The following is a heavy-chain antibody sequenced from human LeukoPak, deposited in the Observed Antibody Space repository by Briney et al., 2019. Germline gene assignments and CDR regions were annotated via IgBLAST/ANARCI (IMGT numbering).Heavy chain of an antibody. CDR3: ARDRDSGYGFRFDP. CDR2: IRYDGSNK. CDR1: GFIFSSYG. D-gene: IGHD5-12*01. Sequence: GGSLRLSCAASGFIFSSYGMHWVRQAPGKGLEWAAFIRYDGSNKYYADSVKGRFTISRDNAKNSLYLQMNSLRAEDTAVYYCARDRDSGYGFRFDPWGQGTLVTVSS. J-gene: IGHJ5*02. V-gene: IGHV3-30*02.